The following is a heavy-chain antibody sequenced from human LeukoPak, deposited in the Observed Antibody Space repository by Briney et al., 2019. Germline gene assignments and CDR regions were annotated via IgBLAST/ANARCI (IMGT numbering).Heavy chain of an antibody. Sequence: ASVKVSCKASGYTFTSYAMHWVRQAPGQRLEWMGWINAGNGNTKYSQKFQGRVTITRDTSASTAYMELSSLRSEDTAVYYCARVRCSSTSCYTGYYYYGVDVWGQGTTVTVSS. CDR1: GYTFTSYA. CDR3: ARVRCSSTSCYTGYYYYGVDV. V-gene: IGHV1-3*01. J-gene: IGHJ6*02. CDR2: INAGNGNT. D-gene: IGHD2-2*02.